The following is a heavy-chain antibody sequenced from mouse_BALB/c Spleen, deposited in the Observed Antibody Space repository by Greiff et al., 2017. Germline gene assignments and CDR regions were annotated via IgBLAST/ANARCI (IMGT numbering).Heavy chain of an antibody. CDR3: ARNGYGNFAWFAY. Sequence: QVQLQQSGAELMKPGASVKISCKATGYTFSSYWIEWVKQRPGHGLEWIGEILPGSGSTNYNEKFKGKATFTADTSSNTAYMQLSSLTSEDSAVYYCARNGYGNFAWFAYWGQGTLVTVSA. CDR2: ILPGSGST. V-gene: IGHV1-9*01. J-gene: IGHJ3*01. D-gene: IGHD2-10*02. CDR1: GYTFSSYW.